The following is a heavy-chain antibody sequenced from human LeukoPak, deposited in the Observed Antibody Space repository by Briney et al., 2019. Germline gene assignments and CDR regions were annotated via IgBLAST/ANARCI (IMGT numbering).Heavy chain of an antibody. V-gene: IGHV3-23*01. CDR3: VRGEAHDS. CDR1: GLTFNNYA. J-gene: IGHJ4*02. CDR2: IGSSGGGT. D-gene: IGHD3-10*01. Sequence: PGGSLRLSCEASGLTFNNYAMHWVRQSSGKGLEWVSGIGSSGGGTYYADSVKGRFTISRDNSKNTVYLQMDSLRTEDTAVYYCVRGEAHDSWGQGTLITVSS.